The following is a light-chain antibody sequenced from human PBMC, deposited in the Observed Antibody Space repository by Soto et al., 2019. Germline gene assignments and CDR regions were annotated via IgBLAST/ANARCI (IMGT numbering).Light chain of an antibody. CDR1: SSNIGAGYD. V-gene: IGLV1-40*01. Sequence: QSVLTQPPSESGAPGQRVTISCTGSSSNIGAGYDVHWYQQLPGKAPKLLIYGNDNRPSGVPERFSGSKSGTSASLAITGLRADDEADYYCQSYGSSPSANFVFGTGTKLTVL. J-gene: IGLJ1*01. CDR2: GND. CDR3: QSYGSSPSANFV.